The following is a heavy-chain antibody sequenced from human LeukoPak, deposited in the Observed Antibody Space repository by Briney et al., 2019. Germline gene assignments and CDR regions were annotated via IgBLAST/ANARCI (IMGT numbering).Heavy chain of an antibody. CDR1: GFIFSSYS. CDR2: IRSSSCYI. CDR3: ARDGSSWCKFWS. V-gene: IGHV3-21*01. D-gene: IGHD6-13*01. J-gene: IGHJ5*02. Sequence: GGSLRLSCAASGFIFSSYSMNWVRQAPGKGLEWVSSIRSSSCYIYYGDSVKGRFTISRENAKNSVYLQMNNLRGEDKAVLYCARDGSSWCKFWSWGQGNPVTVSS.